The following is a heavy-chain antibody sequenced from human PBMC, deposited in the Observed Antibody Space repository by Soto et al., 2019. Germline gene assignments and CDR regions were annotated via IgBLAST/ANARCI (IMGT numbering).Heavy chain of an antibody. CDR3: ARQRTSVVTQAYFDD. CDR2: IYYSGST. Sequence: PSETLSLTCTVSGGSINSRSYYWGWIRQSPGKGLEWIGSIYYSGSTHYNPSLKSRVAMSVDTSKNQFSLKLRSVSAADTAVYYCARQRTSVVTQAYFDDWGQGSLVTVSS. D-gene: IGHD2-21*02. V-gene: IGHV4-39*01. J-gene: IGHJ4*02. CDR1: GGSINSRSYY.